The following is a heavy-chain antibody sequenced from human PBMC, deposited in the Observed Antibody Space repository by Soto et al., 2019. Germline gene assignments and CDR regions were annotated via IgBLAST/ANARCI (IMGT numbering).Heavy chain of an antibody. J-gene: IGHJ6*02. V-gene: IGHV3-13*01. CDR2: IGTAGDT. Sequence: GGSLRLSCAASGFTFSSYDMHWVRQATGKGLEWVSAIGTAGDTYYPGSVKGRFTISRENAKNSLYLQMKSLRAGDTAVYYCARSKHGSGSYLRTLLEMDVWGQGTKVTVYS. CDR1: GFTFSSYD. CDR3: ARSKHGSGSYLRTLLEMDV. D-gene: IGHD3-10*01.